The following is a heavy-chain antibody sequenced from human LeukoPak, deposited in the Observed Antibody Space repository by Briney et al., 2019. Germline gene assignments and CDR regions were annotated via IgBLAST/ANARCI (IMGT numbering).Heavy chain of an antibody. V-gene: IGHV4-39*01. CDR3: ARLARYYDILTGSLDY. J-gene: IGHJ4*02. Sequence: PSETLSLTCTVSGGSISSSSYYWGWIRQPPGKGLEWIGSIYYSGSTYYNPSLKSRVTISVDTSKNQFSLKLSSVAAADTAVYYCARLARYYDILTGSLDYWGQGTLVTLSS. D-gene: IGHD3-9*01. CDR2: IYYSGST. CDR1: GGSISSSSYY.